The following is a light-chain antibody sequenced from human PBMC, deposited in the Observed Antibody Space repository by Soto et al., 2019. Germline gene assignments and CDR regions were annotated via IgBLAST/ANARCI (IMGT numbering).Light chain of an antibody. CDR2: EVS. J-gene: IGLJ1*01. CDR3: SSYTSSQRV. V-gene: IGLV2-14*01. CDR1: SSDVGGYNY. Sequence: QSVLTQPASVSGSPGQSITISCTGTSSDVGGYNYVSWYQQHPGKAPKLMIYEVSNRPSGVSNRFSGSKSGNTASLTISGLQAEDEADYYCSSYTSSQRVFGTGTKLTVL.